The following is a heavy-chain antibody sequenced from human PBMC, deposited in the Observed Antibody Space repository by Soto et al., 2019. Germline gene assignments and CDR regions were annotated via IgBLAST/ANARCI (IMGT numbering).Heavy chain of an antibody. Sequence: EVRLVESGGGLIQPGGSLRLSCAASGFTVSTNYMSWVRQAPGKGLEWVSIIYSGGSTYYADSVKGRFTISRDNSKNTLYLQMNSLRAKDTAVYYCARGRDGYNWERFDYWGQGTLVTVSS. J-gene: IGHJ4*02. D-gene: IGHD5-12*01. CDR3: ARGRDGYNWERFDY. CDR1: GFTVSTNY. CDR2: IYSGGST. V-gene: IGHV3-53*01.